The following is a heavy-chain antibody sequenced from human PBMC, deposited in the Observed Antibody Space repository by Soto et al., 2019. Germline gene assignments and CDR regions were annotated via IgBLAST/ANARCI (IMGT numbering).Heavy chain of an antibody. CDR2: INPSGGST. J-gene: IGHJ4*02. V-gene: IGHV1-46*03. CDR3: ARGGDYDRFDY. CDR1: GYTFASYY. Sequence: SVKVSCKASGYTFASYYIHWVRQAPGQGLEWMGIINPSGGSTTYAQKFQGRVTMTRDTSTSTVYMELSSLRSDDTAVYYCARGGDYDRFDYWGQGTLVAVSS. D-gene: IGHD4-17*01.